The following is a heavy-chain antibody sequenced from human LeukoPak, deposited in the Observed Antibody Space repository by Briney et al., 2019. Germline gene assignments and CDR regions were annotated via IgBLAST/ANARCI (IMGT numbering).Heavy chain of an antibody. CDR1: GFMFRNYA. CDR2: ISDNGGST. J-gene: IGHJ4*02. Sequence: PGGSLRLSCSASGFMFRNYAMHWVRQAPGKGLEYISSISDNGGSTYYADSVKGRFTISRDNSKSTLYLQVSSLRAEDTAVYYCVKWGTVVANNFFDYWGQGTLVTVSS. D-gene: IGHD5-12*01. CDR3: VKWGTVVANNFFDY. V-gene: IGHV3-64D*06.